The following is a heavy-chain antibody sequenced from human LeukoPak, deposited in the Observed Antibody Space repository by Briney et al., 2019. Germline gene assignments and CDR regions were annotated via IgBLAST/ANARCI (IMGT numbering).Heavy chain of an antibody. Sequence: GASVKVSCKASGYTFTIYAMHWVRQAPGQRLEWMGWINAGNGNTKYSQKFQGRVTITRDTSASTAYMELSSLRSEGTAVYYCARVELTVTMAYGMDVWGQGTTVTVSS. V-gene: IGHV1-3*01. D-gene: IGHD4-11*01. J-gene: IGHJ6*02. CDR1: GYTFTIYA. CDR3: ARVELTVTMAYGMDV. CDR2: INAGNGNT.